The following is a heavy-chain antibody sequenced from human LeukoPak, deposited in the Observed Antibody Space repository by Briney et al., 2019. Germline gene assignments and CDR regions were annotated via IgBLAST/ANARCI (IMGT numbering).Heavy chain of an antibody. D-gene: IGHD3-16*02. V-gene: IGHV3-23*01. CDR2: ISRSSGST. CDR3: ANTLTFGGVIADY. Sequence: GGSLRLSCTASRFTFSNYGMSWVRQAPGKGLEWVSSISRSSGSTYYKDSVKGRFTISIDNSKNTLYLQMNNLRAEDTAVYYCANTLTFGGVIADYWGQGTLVTVSS. J-gene: IGHJ4*02. CDR1: RFTFSNYG.